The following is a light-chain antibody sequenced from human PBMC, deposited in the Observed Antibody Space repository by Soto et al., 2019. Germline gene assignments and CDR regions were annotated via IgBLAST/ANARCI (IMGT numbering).Light chain of an antibody. V-gene: IGKV3-20*01. CDR1: QSVSNRF. J-gene: IGKJ2*01. Sequence: ESVLTQSPGTLSLSPGERATLSCRTSQSVSNRFFAWYQLKPGQAPRLLIYGISSRATGIPDRFSGSGSGTDFTLTISRLEPEDFVMYYCQQYSTLPHTFGQGTKLEVK. CDR3: QQYSTLPHT. CDR2: GIS.